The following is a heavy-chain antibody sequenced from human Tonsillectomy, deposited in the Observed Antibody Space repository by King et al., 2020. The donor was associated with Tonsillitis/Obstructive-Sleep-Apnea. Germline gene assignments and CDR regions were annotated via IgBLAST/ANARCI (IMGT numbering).Heavy chain of an antibody. CDR3: ASGYCNGGSCYFDY. D-gene: IGHD2-15*01. V-gene: IGHV3-66*01. CDR2: IYSGGST. J-gene: IGHJ4*02. CDR1: GFTVSSNY. Sequence: VQLVESGGGLVQPGGSLSLSCAASGFTVSSNYMSWVRQAPGKGLEWVSVIYSGGSTYYADSVKGRFTISRDNSKNTLYLQMNSLRAEDTAVYYCASGYCNGGSCYFDYWGQGTLVTVSS.